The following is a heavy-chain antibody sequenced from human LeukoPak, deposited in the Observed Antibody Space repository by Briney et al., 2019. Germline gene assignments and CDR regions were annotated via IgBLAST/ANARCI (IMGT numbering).Heavy chain of an antibody. Sequence: PGRSLRLSCAASGFTFSSYAMHWVRQAPGKGLEWVAVISYDGSNKYYADSVKGRFTISRDNSKNTLYLQMNSLRAEDTAVYYCARVHYYGSGEWGDYFDYWGQGTLVTVSS. CDR2: ISYDGSNK. CDR3: ARVHYYGSGEWGDYFDY. J-gene: IGHJ4*02. CDR1: GFTFSSYA. D-gene: IGHD3-10*01. V-gene: IGHV3-30*04.